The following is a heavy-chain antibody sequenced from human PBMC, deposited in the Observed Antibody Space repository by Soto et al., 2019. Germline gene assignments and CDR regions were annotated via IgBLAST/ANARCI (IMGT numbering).Heavy chain of an antibody. V-gene: IGHV1-2*02. CDR1: GYTFTNY. CDR3: ARENWSYVD. J-gene: IGHJ4*02. CDR2: LNPHDGDT. Sequence: QAQLVQSGAEAKRPGTSVKVSCKVSGYTFTNYFHWIRQAPGQGLEWMGWLNPHDGDTEYPRKFHGRVTLTRDTSTTPAYMELSSLASDDTVVYYCARENWSYVDWGQGTLVTVSS. D-gene: IGHD1-26*01.